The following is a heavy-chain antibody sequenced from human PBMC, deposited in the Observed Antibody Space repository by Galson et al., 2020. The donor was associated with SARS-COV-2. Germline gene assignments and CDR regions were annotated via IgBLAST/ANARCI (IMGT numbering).Heavy chain of an antibody. CDR1: GDSITRGSYN. V-gene: IGHV4-61*02. Sequence: SQTLSLTCAASGDSITRGSYNWNWIRQPAGKGLEWIGLIYTGGSIIYNPPLQSRVTISLDPSKNQVLLKLNSVTAADTALYYCARSGNGNAVDVWGQGTMVTVSS. D-gene: IGHD2-8*01. CDR2: IYTGGSI. CDR3: ARSGNGNAVDV. J-gene: IGHJ3*01.